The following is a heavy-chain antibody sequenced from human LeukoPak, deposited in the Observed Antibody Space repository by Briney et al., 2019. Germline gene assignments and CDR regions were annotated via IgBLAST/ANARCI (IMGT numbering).Heavy chain of an antibody. D-gene: IGHD2/OR15-2a*01. Sequence: SETLSLTCTVSGGSISSYYWSWIRQPPGKGLEWIAYISDIGSINYNPSLKRRVTISLDTPKNQFSLNLSSVTAADTAVYYCAGHHPRNTVDFWGQGTLVTVSS. J-gene: IGHJ4*02. CDR2: ISDIGSI. CDR3: AGHHPRNTVDF. V-gene: IGHV4-59*08. CDR1: GGSISSYY.